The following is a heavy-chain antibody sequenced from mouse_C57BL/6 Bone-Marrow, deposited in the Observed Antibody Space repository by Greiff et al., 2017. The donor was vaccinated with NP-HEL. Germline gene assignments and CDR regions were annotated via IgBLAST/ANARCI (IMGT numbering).Heavy chain of an antibody. V-gene: IGHV1-5*01. CDR3: TSQRVVAPLDY. CDR1: GYTFTSYW. D-gene: IGHD1-1*01. J-gene: IGHJ2*01. CDR2: IYPGNSDT. Sequence: VHVKQSGTVLARPGASVKMSCKTSGYTFTSYWMHWVKQRPGQGLEWIGAIYPGNSDTSYNQKFKGKAKLTAVTSASTAYMELSSLTNEDSAVYYCTSQRVVAPLDYWGQGTTLTVSA.